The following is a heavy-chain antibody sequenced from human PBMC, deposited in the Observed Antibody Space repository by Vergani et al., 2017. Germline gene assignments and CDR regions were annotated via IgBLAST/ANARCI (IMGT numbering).Heavy chain of an antibody. CDR3: ARGRTVYCSSTSCLLNWFDP. J-gene: IGHJ5*02. CDR2: INHSGST. V-gene: IGHV4-34*01. Sequence: QVQLQQWGAGLLKPSETLSLTCAVYGGSFSGYYWSWIRQPPGKGLEWIGEINHSGSTNYNPVLKSRVTISVDTSKNQFSLKLSSVTAADTAVYYCARGRTVYCSSTSCLLNWFDPWGQGTLVTVSS. D-gene: IGHD2-2*01. CDR1: GGSFSGYY.